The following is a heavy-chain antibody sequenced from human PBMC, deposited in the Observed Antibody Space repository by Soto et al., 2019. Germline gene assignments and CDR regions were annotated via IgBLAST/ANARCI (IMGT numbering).Heavy chain of an antibody. J-gene: IGHJ4*02. CDR2: VNPILSMS. V-gene: IGHV1-69*04. CDR3: ATSYGSGYRAFDY. CDR1: GATFSFYS. D-gene: IGHD3-10*01. Sequence: QVQLVQSGAEVKRPGSSVKVSCKASGATFSFYSINWVRQAPGLGLEWMGRVNPILSMSNYAQRFQGRVPMTADKSTGTAYMQLSGLRSEDTAMYYCATSYGSGYRAFDYWGQGALVTVSS.